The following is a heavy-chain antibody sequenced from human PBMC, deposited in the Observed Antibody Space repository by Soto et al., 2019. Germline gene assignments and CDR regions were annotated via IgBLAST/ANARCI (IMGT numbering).Heavy chain of an antibody. Sequence: LSLSCAASGFTFSSYAMHWVRQAPGKGLEWVAVISYDGSNKYYADSVKGRFTISRDNSKNTLYLQMNSLRAEDTAVYYCARGDPLGPYYYYGMDVWGQGTTGTVS. V-gene: IGHV3-30-3*01. CDR1: GFTFSSYA. CDR3: ARGDPLGPYYYYGMDV. J-gene: IGHJ6*02. CDR2: ISYDGSNK.